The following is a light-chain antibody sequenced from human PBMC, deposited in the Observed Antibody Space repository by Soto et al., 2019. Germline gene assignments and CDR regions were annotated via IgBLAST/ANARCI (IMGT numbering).Light chain of an antibody. CDR3: HHYGRSAIFR. CDR2: GAS. Sequence: EIVMTQSPGTLSLSPGERATLSCRASQSVSSNFLAWYQQRPGQAPRLLMDGASSRAAGSPDRFSGSGSGADFTLTISRLEPEDFAVYYCHHYGRSAIFRFGPGTTVDIK. J-gene: IGKJ3*01. CDR1: QSVSSNF. V-gene: IGKV3-20*01.